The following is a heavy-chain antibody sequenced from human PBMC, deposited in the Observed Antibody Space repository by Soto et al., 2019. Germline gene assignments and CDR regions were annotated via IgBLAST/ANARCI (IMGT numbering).Heavy chain of an antibody. D-gene: IGHD3-22*01. CDR3: ATAYVYDFEDSNYYRDAFDI. CDR1: GYSFSFYW. J-gene: IGHJ3*02. Sequence: GESLKISCKASGYSFSFYWIGWVRQMPGKGLEWMAIMYPDDSDIRYSPSFEAHVTISADKSTSTAFLQWSSLKASDTAMYYCATAYVYDFEDSNYYRDAFDIWGQGTLVTVSS. V-gene: IGHV5-51*01. CDR2: MYPDDSDI.